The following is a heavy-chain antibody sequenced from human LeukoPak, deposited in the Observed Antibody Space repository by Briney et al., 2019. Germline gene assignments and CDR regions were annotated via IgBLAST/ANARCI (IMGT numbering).Heavy chain of an antibody. CDR3: ARGIAAAGHLDY. J-gene: IGHJ4*02. CDR1: GFTFSSYA. CDR2: ISHDGSNK. Sequence: QPGRSLRLSCAASGFTFSSYAMHWVRQAPGKGLEWVAVISHDGSNKYYADSVKGRFTISRDNSKNTLYLQMNSLRAEDTAVYYCARGIAAAGHLDYWGQGTLVTVSS. D-gene: IGHD6-13*01. V-gene: IGHV3-30-3*01.